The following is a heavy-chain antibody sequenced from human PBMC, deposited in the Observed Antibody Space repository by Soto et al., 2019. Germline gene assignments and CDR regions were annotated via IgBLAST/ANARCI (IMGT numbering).Heavy chain of an antibody. CDR1: GFTVSNNY. D-gene: IGHD2-15*01. J-gene: IGHJ4*02. V-gene: IGHV3-53*05. CDR2: IYSHGDT. CDR3: ARKTDSGGNGGF. Sequence: EVRLVETGGDLIQLGGSLRLSCAVSGFTVSNNYMYWVRQPPGKGLEWVSLIYSHGDTRYADSVRGRFTVSRDNSKNTLYLQMNSLRSEDTAVYYCARKTDSGGNGGFWGQGTLVTVSS.